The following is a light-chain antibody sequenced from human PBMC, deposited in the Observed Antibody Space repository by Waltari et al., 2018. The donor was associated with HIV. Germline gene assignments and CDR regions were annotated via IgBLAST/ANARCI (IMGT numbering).Light chain of an antibody. CDR3: QSYDSTLSGSDWV. Sequence: QSVLTQPPSVSGAPGQRFTISCTGSSANIGAGYTVPCYQQLPGTAPKLLIDGNNHRASGVPDRFSGSKSDTSASLAITGLQSEDEADYYCQSYDSTLSGSDWVFGGGTKLTVL. V-gene: IGLV1-40*01. CDR2: GNN. J-gene: IGLJ3*02. CDR1: SANIGAGYT.